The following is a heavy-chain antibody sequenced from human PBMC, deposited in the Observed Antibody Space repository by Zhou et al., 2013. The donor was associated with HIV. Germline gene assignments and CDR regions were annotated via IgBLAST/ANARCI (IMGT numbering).Heavy chain of an antibody. Sequence: QVYLVQSGAEVKKPGASVKISCKASGYVFTRHWMHWVRQAPGQGLEWMGMINPISRGTVYAQKFQGRVTMTGDTSTTTVYMEMSSLRSEDTAMYYCARTTLYDRTGSYYGFDYWGQGTLVTVSS. CDR3: ARTTLYDRTGSYYGFDY. V-gene: IGHV1-46*01. J-gene: IGHJ4*02. CDR2: INPISRGT. CDR1: GYVFTRHW. D-gene: IGHD3-22*01.